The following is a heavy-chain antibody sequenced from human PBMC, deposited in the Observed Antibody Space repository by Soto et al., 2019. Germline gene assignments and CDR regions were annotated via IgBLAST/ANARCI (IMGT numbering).Heavy chain of an antibody. J-gene: IGHJ4*02. Sequence: SLRLSGAASGFTFSSYGMHWVRQAPGKGLEWVAVIWYDGSNKYYADSVKGRFTISRDNSKNTLYLQMNSLRAEDTAVYYCARGSYYYDSSGSNPFLDYWGQGTLVTVSS. D-gene: IGHD3-22*01. CDR3: ARGSYYYDSSGSNPFLDY. V-gene: IGHV3-33*01. CDR2: IWYDGSNK. CDR1: GFTFSSYG.